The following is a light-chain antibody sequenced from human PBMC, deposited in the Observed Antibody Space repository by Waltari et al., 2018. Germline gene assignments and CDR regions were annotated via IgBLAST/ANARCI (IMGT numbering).Light chain of an antibody. CDR2: DVS. CDR1: SRDVGGSNY. CDR3: CSYVGRYIWV. Sequence: QSALTPPRSVSGSPGQSVTISCHGTSRDVGGSNYLSWYQQHPGKAPKLMIYDVSTRSSGVPDRFSGSKSGNTASLTISGLQTEDEADYYCCSYVGRYIWVFGGGTKLTVL. V-gene: IGLV2-11*01. J-gene: IGLJ3*02.